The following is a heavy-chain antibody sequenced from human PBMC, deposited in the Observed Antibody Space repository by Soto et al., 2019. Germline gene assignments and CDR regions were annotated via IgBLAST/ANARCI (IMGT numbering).Heavy chain of an antibody. Sequence: PSETLSLTCTVSGGSISSSSHYWGWIRQPPGKGLEWIGSIYYNGNTYYSPSLKSRVTISADTSKNQFSLKLSSVTAADTAVYYCAGGYFDYLFPTHYWGQEPLVTVPS. J-gene: IGHJ4*02. CDR1: GGSISSSSHY. CDR2: IYYNGNT. V-gene: IGHV4-39*01. D-gene: IGHD3-9*01. CDR3: AGGYFDYLFPTHY.